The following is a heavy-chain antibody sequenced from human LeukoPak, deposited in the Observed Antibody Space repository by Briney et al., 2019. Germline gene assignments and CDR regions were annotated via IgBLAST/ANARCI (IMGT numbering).Heavy chain of an antibody. D-gene: IGHD4-17*01. CDR1: GGSISSSNW. J-gene: IGHJ6*02. Sequence: TSETLSLTCAVSGGSISSSNWWSWVRQPPGKGLEWIGEIYHSGSTNYNPSLKSRVTISVDKSKNQFSLKLSSVTAADTAVYYCARDQGQYGDYYYYGMDVWGQGTTVTVSS. CDR3: ARDQGQYGDYYYYGMDV. V-gene: IGHV4-4*02. CDR2: IYHSGST.